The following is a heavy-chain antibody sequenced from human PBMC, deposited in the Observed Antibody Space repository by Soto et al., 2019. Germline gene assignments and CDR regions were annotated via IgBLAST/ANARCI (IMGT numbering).Heavy chain of an antibody. CDR1: GYTFTSYA. CDR3: AGGYCSSTSCYAIGY. V-gene: IGHV1-3*01. Sequence: GASVKVSCKASGYTFTSYAMHWVRQAPGQRLEWMGWINAGNGNTKYSQKFQGRVTITRDTSASTAYMELSSLRSEDTAVYYCAGGYCSSTSCYAIGYWGQGTLVTVSS. CDR2: INAGNGNT. D-gene: IGHD2-2*01. J-gene: IGHJ4*02.